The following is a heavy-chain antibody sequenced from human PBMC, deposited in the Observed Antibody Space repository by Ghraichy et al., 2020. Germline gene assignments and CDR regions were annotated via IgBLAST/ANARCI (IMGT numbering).Heavy chain of an antibody. CDR3: ARAFSGGYAS. CDR1: GYTFTGYN. Sequence: ASVKVSCTASGYTFTGYNLHWVRRAPGQGLEWMGWINPNNGDTYYIQKFQGRVTMTRRTSISTAYMELSRLRFDDTAVYYCARAFSGGYASWGQGTLVTVSS. D-gene: IGHD1-26*01. V-gene: IGHV1-2*02. J-gene: IGHJ5*02. CDR2: INPNNGDT.